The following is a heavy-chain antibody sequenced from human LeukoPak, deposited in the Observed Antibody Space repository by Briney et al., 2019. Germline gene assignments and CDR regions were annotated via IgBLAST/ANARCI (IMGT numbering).Heavy chain of an antibody. D-gene: IGHD1-20*01. CDR3: ARDEYNWNVDAFDI. V-gene: IGHV3-7*01. CDR1: GFTFSSYG. J-gene: IGHJ3*02. Sequence: PGGSLRLSCAASGFTFSSYGMHWFRQAPGKGLEWVANIKEDRSEKYYVDSVKGRFTISRDNAKNSLYLQMNNLRAEDTAVYYCARDEYNWNVDAFDIWGQGTVVTVSS. CDR2: IKEDRSEK.